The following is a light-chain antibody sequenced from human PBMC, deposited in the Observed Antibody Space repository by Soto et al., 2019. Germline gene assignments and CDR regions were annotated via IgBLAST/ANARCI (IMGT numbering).Light chain of an antibody. J-gene: IGLJ2*01. CDR1: SSDVGNYNY. CDR2: EFN. CDR3: SAYAGSNDFVV. Sequence: QSALTQPPSASGSPGQSVTISCTGTSSDVGNYNYVSWYQQHPGKAPKLVIYEFNKRPSGVPDRFSGSKSGNTASLTVSGLHAEDEADYFGSAYAGSNDFVVFGGGTKLTVL. V-gene: IGLV2-8*01.